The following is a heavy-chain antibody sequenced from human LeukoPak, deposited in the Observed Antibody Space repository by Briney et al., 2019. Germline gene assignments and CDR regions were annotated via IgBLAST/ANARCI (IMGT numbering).Heavy chain of an antibody. CDR2: IKSKTDGGTT. D-gene: IGHD3-9*01. CDR1: GFTFSNAW. V-gene: IGHV3-15*01. CDR3: TTDGLRYFDWLSIDY. Sequence: GGSLRLSCAASGFTFSNAWMSWVRQAPGKGLEWVGRIKSKTDGGTTDYAAPVKGRFTTSRDDSKNTLYLQMNSLKTEDTAVYYCTTDGLRYFDWLSIDYWGQGTLVTVSS. J-gene: IGHJ4*02.